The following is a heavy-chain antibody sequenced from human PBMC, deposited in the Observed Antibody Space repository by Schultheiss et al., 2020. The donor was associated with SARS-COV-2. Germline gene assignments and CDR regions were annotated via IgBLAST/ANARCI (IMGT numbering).Heavy chain of an antibody. J-gene: IGHJ5*02. CDR3: ARGGPYRPVTTLSRGRNWFDP. Sequence: SETLSLTCTVSGGSISSSSYYWGWIRQPPGKGLEWIGSIYYSGSTYYNPSLKSRVTISVDTSKNQFSLKLSSVTAADTAVYYCARGGPYRPVTTLSRGRNWFDPWGQGTLVTVSS. CDR1: GGSISSSSYY. D-gene: IGHD4-17*01. V-gene: IGHV4-39*01. CDR2: IYYSGST.